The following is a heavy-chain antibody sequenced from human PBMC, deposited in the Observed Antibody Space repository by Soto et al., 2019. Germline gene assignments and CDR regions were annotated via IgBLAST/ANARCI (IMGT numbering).Heavy chain of an antibody. CDR3: ARRGMTYYYGSGSYYNGYYYYYMDV. J-gene: IGHJ6*03. CDR2: IYYSGST. CDR1: GGSISSYY. Sequence: SETLSLTCTVSGGSISSYYWSWIRQPPGKGLEWIGYIYYSGSTNYNPSLKSRVTISVDTSKNQFSLKLSSVTAADTAVYYCARRGMTYYYGSGSYYNGYYYYYMDVWGKGTTVTVSS. D-gene: IGHD3-10*01. V-gene: IGHV4-59*08.